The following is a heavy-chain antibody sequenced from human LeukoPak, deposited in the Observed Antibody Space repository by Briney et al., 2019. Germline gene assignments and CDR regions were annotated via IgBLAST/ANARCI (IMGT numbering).Heavy chain of an antibody. Sequence: SESLSLTCTVSGGSISSYYWSWIRQPPGKGLGWIGYIYYSGSTNYNPSLKSRVTISVDTSKNQFSLKLSSVTAADTAVYYCARDSWANYGGNSGFDYWGQGTLVTVSS. D-gene: IGHD4-23*01. V-gene: IGHV4-59*01. CDR3: ARDSWANYGGNSGFDY. J-gene: IGHJ4*02. CDR1: GGSISSYY. CDR2: IYYSGST.